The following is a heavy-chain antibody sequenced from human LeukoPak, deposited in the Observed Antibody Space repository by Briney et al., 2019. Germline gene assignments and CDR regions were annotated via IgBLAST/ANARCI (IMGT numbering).Heavy chain of an antibody. CDR3: ARYISSGLDY. J-gene: IGHJ4*02. Sequence: SETLSLTCTVSGGSISGYYWSWIRQPPGKGLERIGHIYYTGSTSYNPSLKSRVTISVDTSKNQFSLKLSYVNAADTAVYYCARYISSGLDYWGQGTLVTVSS. V-gene: IGHV4-59*08. CDR1: GGSISGYY. CDR2: IYYTGST. D-gene: IGHD6-6*01.